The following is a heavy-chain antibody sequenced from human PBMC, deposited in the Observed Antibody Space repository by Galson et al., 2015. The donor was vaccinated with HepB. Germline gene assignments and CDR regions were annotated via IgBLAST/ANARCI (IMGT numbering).Heavy chain of an antibody. D-gene: IGHD3-3*01. Sequence: SLRLSCAASGFTFSSYAMHWVRQAPGKGLEWVAVISYDGSNKYYADSVKGRFTISRDNSKNTLYLQMNSLRAEDTAVYYCARAPSDCDFWSGELDYWGQGTLVTVSS. CDR2: ISYDGSNK. CDR1: GFTFSSYA. J-gene: IGHJ4*02. V-gene: IGHV3-30-3*01. CDR3: ARAPSDCDFWSGELDY.